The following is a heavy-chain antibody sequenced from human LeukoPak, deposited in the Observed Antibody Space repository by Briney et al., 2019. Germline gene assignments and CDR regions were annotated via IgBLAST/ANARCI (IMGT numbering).Heavy chain of an antibody. J-gene: IGHJ4*02. D-gene: IGHD6-13*01. Sequence: GASVKVSCKVSGYTLTELSMHWVRQAPGKGLEWMGGFDPEDGGTICAQKFQGRVTMTEDTSTDTAYMDLSGLRSEDTAMYYCTTRGGYMVDCWGQGTLVTVSS. CDR1: GYTLTELS. V-gene: IGHV1-24*01. CDR3: TTRGGYMVDC. CDR2: FDPEDGGT.